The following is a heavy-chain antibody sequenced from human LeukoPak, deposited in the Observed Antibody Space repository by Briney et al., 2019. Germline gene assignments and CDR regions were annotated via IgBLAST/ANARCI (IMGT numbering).Heavy chain of an antibody. CDR3: ARDRNIVVVPAAIPVPWWFDP. Sequence: ASVKVSCKASGYTFTSYGISWVRQAPGQGLEWMGWISAYNGNTNYAQKPQGRVTMTTDTSTSTAYMELRCLRSDDTAVYYCARDRNIVVVPAAIPVPWWFDPWGQGTLVTVSS. CDR1: GYTFTSYG. J-gene: IGHJ5*02. CDR2: ISAYNGNT. D-gene: IGHD2-2*01. V-gene: IGHV1-18*01.